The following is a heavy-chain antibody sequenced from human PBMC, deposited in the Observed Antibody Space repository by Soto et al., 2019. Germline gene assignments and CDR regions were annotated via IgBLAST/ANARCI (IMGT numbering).Heavy chain of an antibody. Sequence: QVQLQESGPGVVKPSDSLSVTCTVSGGSVSSRSHFWSWIRQPPGGGLQWIGYIYYTGNTNYSPSLKSRATLPVDTSRNQFSLRLTSVTAADTAIYYCARYDAESGSNKLEPWGQGTLVTVSS. V-gene: IGHV4-61*01. CDR3: ARYDAESGSNKLEP. D-gene: IGHD5-12*01. CDR1: GGSVSSRSHF. CDR2: IYYTGNT. J-gene: IGHJ5*02.